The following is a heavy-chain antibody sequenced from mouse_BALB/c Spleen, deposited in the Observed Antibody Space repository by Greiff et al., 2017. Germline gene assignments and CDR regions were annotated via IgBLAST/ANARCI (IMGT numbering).Heavy chain of an antibody. CDR2: ISYSGST. V-gene: IGHV3-8*02. D-gene: IGHD1-1*01. CDR1: GDSITSGY. J-gene: IGHJ3*01. Sequence: EVQVVESGPSLVKPSQTLSLTCSVTGDSITSGYWNWIRKFPGNKLEYMGYISYSGSTYYNPSLKSRISITRDTSKNQYYLQLNSVTTEDTATYYCARGDYFGSSYLAWFAYWGQGTLVTVSA. CDR3: ARGDYFGSSYLAWFAY.